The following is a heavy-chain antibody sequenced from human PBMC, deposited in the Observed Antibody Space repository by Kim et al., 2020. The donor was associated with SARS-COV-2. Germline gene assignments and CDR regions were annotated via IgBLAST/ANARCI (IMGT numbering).Heavy chain of an antibody. V-gene: IGHV5-10-1*01. CDR2: IDPSDSYT. J-gene: IGHJ6*02. CDR3: ARDDTAMVTQVVPYYYYGMDV. CDR1: GYSFTSYW. Sequence: GESLKISCKGSGYSFTSYWISWVRQMPGKGLEWMGRIDPSDSYTNYSPSFQGHVTISADKSISTAYLQWSSLKASDTAMYYCARDDTAMVTQVVPYYYYGMDVWGQGTTVTVSS. D-gene: IGHD5-18*01.